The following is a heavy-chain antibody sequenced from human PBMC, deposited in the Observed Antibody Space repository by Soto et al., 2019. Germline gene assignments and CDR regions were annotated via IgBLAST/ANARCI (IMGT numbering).Heavy chain of an antibody. D-gene: IGHD3-10*01. Sequence: GASVKVSFKASGNTFTIYDINWVRKATGHGLEWMGWINPNSGNIGYAQKFQSRVTMTSDTAIRTAYMEVSRLRSDDKAVYYCARGRASGSYYLLDYCGQGTLVTVSS. CDR2: INPNSGNI. CDR1: GNTFTIYD. V-gene: IGHV1-8*01. J-gene: IGHJ4*02. CDR3: ARGRASGSYYLLDY.